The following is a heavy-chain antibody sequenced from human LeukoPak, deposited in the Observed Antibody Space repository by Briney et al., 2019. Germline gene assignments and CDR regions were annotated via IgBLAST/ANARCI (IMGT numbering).Heavy chain of an antibody. CDR1: SGSISSSNYY. CDR2: ISTIGST. J-gene: IGHJ4*02. V-gene: IGHV4-61*02. Sequence: SETLSLICTVSSGSISSSNYYWSWIRQPAGKGLEWIGRISTIGSTNYNPSLNSRVTISIDTSKNQFSLKLSSVTAADTAVYYCAREEALGSGSFDYWGQGTLVTVSS. CDR3: AREEALGSGSFDY. D-gene: IGHD1-26*01.